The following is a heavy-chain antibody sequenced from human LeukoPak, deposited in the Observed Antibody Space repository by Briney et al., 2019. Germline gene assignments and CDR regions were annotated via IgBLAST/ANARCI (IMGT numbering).Heavy chain of an antibody. CDR1: GFTFNNYW. D-gene: IGHD1-1*01. CDR3: AKRGTGHGMDV. CDR2: INNDGSSA. J-gene: IGHJ6*02. V-gene: IGHV3-74*01. Sequence: GGSLRLSCAASGFTFNNYWIHWVRQVPGKGLVWVSRINNDGSSASYVDSVKGRFTISRDNAKNTLFLQMNSLRAEDTAVYYCAKRGTGHGMDVWGQGTTVIVSS.